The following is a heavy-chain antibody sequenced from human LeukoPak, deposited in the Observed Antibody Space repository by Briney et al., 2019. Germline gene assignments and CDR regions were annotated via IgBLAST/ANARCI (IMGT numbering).Heavy chain of an antibody. Sequence: ASVKVSCKASGYTFTSYDINWVRQATGQGLEWMGWMNPNSGNTGYAQKFQGRVTMTRNTSISTAYMELSSLRSEDTAVYYCARDVVPNYGMDVWGQGTTVTVSS. CDR1: GYTFTSYD. CDR3: ARDVVPNYGMDV. CDR2: MNPNSGNT. V-gene: IGHV1-8*01. D-gene: IGHD2-2*01. J-gene: IGHJ6*02.